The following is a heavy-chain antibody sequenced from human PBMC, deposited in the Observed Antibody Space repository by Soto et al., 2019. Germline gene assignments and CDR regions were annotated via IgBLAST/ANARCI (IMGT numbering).Heavy chain of an antibody. V-gene: IGHV4-39*01. CDR2: IYYSGNT. D-gene: IGHD3-10*01. J-gene: IGHJ4*02. CDR3: ATHQGYSGSGNYRFDF. CDR1: GGSVSSGSYY. Sequence: SETLSLTCTVSGGSVSSGSYYWTWIRQHPGEGLEWIGHIYYSGNTYYNPSLKSRATISVDTSKNQFSLKLSSVTAADTAVYYCATHQGYSGSGNYRFDFWGQGILVTVSS.